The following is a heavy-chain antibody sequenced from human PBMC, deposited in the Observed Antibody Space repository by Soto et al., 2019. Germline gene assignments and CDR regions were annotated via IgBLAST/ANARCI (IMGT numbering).Heavy chain of an antibody. J-gene: IGHJ4*02. Sequence: ASVKVSCKASGYTFTSYYMHWVRQAPGQGLEWMGIINPSGGSTSYAQKFQGRVTMTRDTSTSTVYMELSSLRSEDTAVYYCARGDNRRGGNYLGGGFDYWGQGTLVTVSS. D-gene: IGHD1-7*01. V-gene: IGHV1-46*01. CDR1: GYTFTSYY. CDR3: ARGDNRRGGNYLGGGFDY. CDR2: INPSGGST.